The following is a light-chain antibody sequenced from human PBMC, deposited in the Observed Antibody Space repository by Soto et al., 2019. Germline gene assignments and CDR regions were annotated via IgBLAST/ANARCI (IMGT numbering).Light chain of an antibody. Sequence: EIVMTQSPATLSVSPGERATLSCRASQSVSSNLAWYQQKPGQAPRLLIYGASTRATGGPARFSGSGSGTEFTLTISSLQSEDFAVYYCQQYNNWPLTLGGGTKVDIK. CDR1: QSVSSN. V-gene: IGKV3-15*01. CDR3: QQYNNWPLT. J-gene: IGKJ4*01. CDR2: GAS.